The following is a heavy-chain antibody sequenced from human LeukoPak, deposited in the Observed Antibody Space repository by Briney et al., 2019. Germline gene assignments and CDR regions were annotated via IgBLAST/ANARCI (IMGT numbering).Heavy chain of an antibody. CDR3: AKELGGARSRFDY. CDR2: ITSSGSNS. Sequence: PGGSLRLSCAASGFTFNRFAMNWVRQAPGKGLEWVSVITSSGSNSDYADSVEGRFTISRDNSQNTVSLQMNSLRAEDTAVYYCAKELGGARSRFDYWVQGILVTVSS. CDR1: GFTFNRFA. V-gene: IGHV3-23*01. J-gene: IGHJ4*02. D-gene: IGHD1-26*01.